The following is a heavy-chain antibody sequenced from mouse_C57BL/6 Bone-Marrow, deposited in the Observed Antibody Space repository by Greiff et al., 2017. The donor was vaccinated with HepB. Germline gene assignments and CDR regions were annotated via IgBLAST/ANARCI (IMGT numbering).Heavy chain of an antibody. V-gene: IGHV1-82*01. CDR3: ESYENYYGPPYHFDY. D-gene: IGHD1-1*01. Sequence: VHLVESGPELVKPGASVKISCKASGYAFSSSWMNWAKQRPGKGLEWIGRIYPGDGDTNYNGKFKGKATLTADKSSSTAYMQLSSLTSEDSAVYFCESYENYYGPPYHFDYWGQGPTLTVSS. CDR1: GYAFSSSW. J-gene: IGHJ2*01. CDR2: IYPGDGDT.